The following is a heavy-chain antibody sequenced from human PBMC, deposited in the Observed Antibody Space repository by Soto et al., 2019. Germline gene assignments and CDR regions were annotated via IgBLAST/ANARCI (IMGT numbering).Heavy chain of an antibody. Sequence: SETLSLTCTVSGGSISSYYWSWIRQPPGKGLQWIGYIYYSGSTNYNPSLKSRVTISVDTSKNQFSLKLSSVTAAGTAVYYCARHTDDILTGNEALDIWGQGTVVTVSS. CDR1: GGSISSYY. J-gene: IGHJ3*02. D-gene: IGHD3-9*01. V-gene: IGHV4-59*08. CDR3: ARHTDDILTGNEALDI. CDR2: IYYSGST.